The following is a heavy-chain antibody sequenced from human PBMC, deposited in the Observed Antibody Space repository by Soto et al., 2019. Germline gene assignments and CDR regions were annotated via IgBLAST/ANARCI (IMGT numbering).Heavy chain of an antibody. CDR2: IYYSGST. Sequence: ASETLSLTCTVSGGSLSSGSYYWSWVRKPPGKGLEWIGYIYYSGSTNYNPSLKSRVTISVDTSKNQFSLKLSSVTAADTAVYYCARVRLGIAARGYYYYYGMDVWGQGTTVTVSS. CDR1: GGSLSSGSYY. CDR3: ARVRLGIAARGYYYYYGMDV. V-gene: IGHV4-61*01. J-gene: IGHJ6*02. D-gene: IGHD6-6*01.